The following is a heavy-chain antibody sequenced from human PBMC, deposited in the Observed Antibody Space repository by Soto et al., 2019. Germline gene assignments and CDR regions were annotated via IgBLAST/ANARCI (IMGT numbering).Heavy chain of an antibody. J-gene: IGHJ4*02. CDR3: AEALYYYDSSGYYDY. CDR1: GFTFSSYG. Sequence: QVQLVESGGGVVQPGRSLRLSCAASGFTFSSYGMHWVRQAPGKGLEWVAVISYDGSNKYYADSVKGRFTISRDNSKNPLYLAMNHVRAEDTGVYYCAEALYYYDSSGYYDYWGQGTLVTVSS. V-gene: IGHV3-30*18. D-gene: IGHD3-22*01. CDR2: ISYDGSNK.